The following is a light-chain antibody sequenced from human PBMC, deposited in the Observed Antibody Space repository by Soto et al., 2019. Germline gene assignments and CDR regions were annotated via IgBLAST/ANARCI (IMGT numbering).Light chain of an antibody. CDR3: QQRSNWPPLT. CDR2: GAS. V-gene: IGKV3-11*01. Sequence: EILMTQSPATLSVSPGDRATLSCRASQSVSNNLAWYQQRPGQAPRLLIYGASTRATGIPARFSGSGSGTDFTLTISSLEPEDFAVYYCQQRSNWPPLTFGGGTKVDIK. CDR1: QSVSNN. J-gene: IGKJ4*01.